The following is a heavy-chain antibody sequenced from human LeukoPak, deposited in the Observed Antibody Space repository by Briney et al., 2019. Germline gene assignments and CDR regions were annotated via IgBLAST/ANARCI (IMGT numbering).Heavy chain of an antibody. D-gene: IGHD6-13*01. V-gene: IGHV3-11*01. CDR2: ISSSGSTI. J-gene: IGHJ4*02. Sequence: GGSLRLSCAASGFTFSDYYMSWIRQAPGKGLEWVSYISSSGSTIYYADSVKGRFTISRDNAKNSLYLQMNSLRAEDTALYYCAKGSSSWSFSYFDYWGQGHLVTVSS. CDR3: AKGSSSWSFSYFDY. CDR1: GFTFSDYY.